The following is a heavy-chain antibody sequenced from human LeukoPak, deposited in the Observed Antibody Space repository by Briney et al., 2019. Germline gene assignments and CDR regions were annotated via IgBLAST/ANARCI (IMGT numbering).Heavy chain of an antibody. CDR1: GFTFSSYS. V-gene: IGHV3-21*01. D-gene: IGHD3-22*01. Sequence: GSLRLSCVVSGFTFSSYSMNWVRQAPGKGLEWVSPISSSSSYIYYADSVKGRFTISRDNAKNSLYLQMNSLRAEDTAVYYCARVTDYDSSGPALSDYWGQGTLVTVSS. CDR3: ARVTDYDSSGPALSDY. CDR2: ISSSSSYI. J-gene: IGHJ4*02.